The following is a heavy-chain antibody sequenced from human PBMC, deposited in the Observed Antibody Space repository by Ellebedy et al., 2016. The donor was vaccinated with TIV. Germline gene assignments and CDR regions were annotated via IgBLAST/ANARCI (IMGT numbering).Heavy chain of an antibody. CDR1: GGSFSGYC. V-gene: IGHV4-34*01. Sequence: MPSETLSLTCAVYGGSFSGYCWSWIRQLPGKGLEWIGEINHSGSTNYNPSLKSRVTISVDTSKNQFSLKLSSLTAADTAVYYCASTDHLESYYFDYWGQGTLVTVSS. CDR3: ASTDHLESYYFDY. D-gene: IGHD3-3*01. CDR2: INHSGST. J-gene: IGHJ4*02.